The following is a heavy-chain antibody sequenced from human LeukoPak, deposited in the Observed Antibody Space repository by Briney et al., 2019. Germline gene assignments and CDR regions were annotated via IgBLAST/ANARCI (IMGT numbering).Heavy chain of an antibody. J-gene: IGHJ6*02. Sequence: SETLSLTCAVSGGSFSGYYWTWIRQPPGEGLEWIGEINHSGNANYNPSLMSRVTISLDTSKNHFSLNLSSVTAADTAVYYCARDTRAYYYGSGTRYYYYGMDVWGQGTTVTVSS. CDR2: INHSGNA. V-gene: IGHV4-34*01. D-gene: IGHD3-10*01. CDR3: ARDTRAYYYGSGTRYYYYGMDV. CDR1: GGSFSGYY.